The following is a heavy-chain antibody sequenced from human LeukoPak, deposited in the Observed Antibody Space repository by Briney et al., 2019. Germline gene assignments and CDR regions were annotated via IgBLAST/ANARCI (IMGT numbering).Heavy chain of an antibody. D-gene: IGHD3-10*01. CDR2: IYYSGST. J-gene: IGHJ4*02. V-gene: IGHV4-39*07. CDR3: ARVSMVRGVILFDY. CDR1: GGSISSSSYY. Sequence: SETLSLTCTVSGGSISSSSYYWGWIRQPPGKGLEWIGSIYYSGSTYYNPSLKSRVTISVDTSKNQFSLKLSSVTAADTAVYYCARVSMVRGVILFDYWGQGTLVTVSS.